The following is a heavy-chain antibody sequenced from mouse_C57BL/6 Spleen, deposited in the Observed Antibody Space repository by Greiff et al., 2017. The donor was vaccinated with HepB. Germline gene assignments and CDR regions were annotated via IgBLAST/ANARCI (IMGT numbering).Heavy chain of an antibody. CDR3: ASGRGNWGNFYAMDY. D-gene: IGHD2-1*01. J-gene: IGHJ4*01. V-gene: IGHV1-81*01. CDR2: IYPRSGNT. CDR1: GYTFTSYG. Sequence: QVQLQQSGAELARPGASVKLSCKASGYTFTSYGISWVKQRTGQGLEWIGVIYPRSGNTYYNEKFKGKATLTADKSSSTAYMELRSLTSEDSAVYFCASGRGNWGNFYAMDYWGQGTSVTVSS.